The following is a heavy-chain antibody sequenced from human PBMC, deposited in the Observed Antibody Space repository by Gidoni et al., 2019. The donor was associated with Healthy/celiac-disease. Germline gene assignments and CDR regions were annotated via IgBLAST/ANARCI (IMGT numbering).Heavy chain of an antibody. CDR2: ISASNGNT. J-gene: IGHJ3*02. CDR3: ARVIPLVGHDAFDI. Sequence: QVQLVQSGAEVKKPGASVKVSCKAPGYTFTSYGISWVRQAPGQGIEWTGWISASNGNTNYAQKLQGRVTMTTDTSTSTAYMELRSLRSDDTAVYYCARVIPLVGHDAFDIWGQGTMVTVSS. CDR1: GYTFTSYG. V-gene: IGHV1-18*01. D-gene: IGHD2-2*01.